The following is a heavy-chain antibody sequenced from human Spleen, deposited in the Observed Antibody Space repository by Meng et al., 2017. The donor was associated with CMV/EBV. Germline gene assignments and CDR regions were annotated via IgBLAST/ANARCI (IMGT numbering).Heavy chain of an antibody. J-gene: IGHJ4*02. CDR2: ISPSATTM. CDR3: ARVPGRD. Sequence: GGSLRLSCAASGLIFSSFDMNWVRQAPGKGLEWVSYISPSATTMYYADSIKGRFTISRDNAKNSLYLQMNSLRAEDTAVYYCARVPGRDWGQGTLVTVSS. V-gene: IGHV3-48*03. CDR1: GLIFSSFD.